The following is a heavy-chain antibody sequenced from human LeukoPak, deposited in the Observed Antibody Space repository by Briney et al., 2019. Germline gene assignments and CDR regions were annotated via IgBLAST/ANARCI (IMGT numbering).Heavy chain of an antibody. J-gene: IGHJ3*02. CDR1: GFTFSSFE. Sequence: GGSLRLSCAASGFTFSSFEMNWVRQAPGKGLEWVANIKEDGSEKYYVDSVKGRFTISRDNAKNSLYLQMNSLRAEDTAVYYCAKAVVRGVDAFDIWGQGTMVTVSS. CDR2: IKEDGSEK. D-gene: IGHD3-10*01. CDR3: AKAVVRGVDAFDI. V-gene: IGHV3-7*01.